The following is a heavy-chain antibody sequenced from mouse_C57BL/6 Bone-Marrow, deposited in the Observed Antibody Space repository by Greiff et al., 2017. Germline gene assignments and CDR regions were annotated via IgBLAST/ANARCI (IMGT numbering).Heavy chain of an antibody. CDR1: GYTFTSYW. V-gene: IGHV1-50*01. CDR3: ARLGPYDGFAY. J-gene: IGHJ3*01. Sequence: QVQLQQPGAELVKPGASVKLSCKASGYTFTSYWMQWVKQRPGQGLEWIGEIDPSDSYTNYNQKFKGKATLTVDTSSSKAYMQLSSLTSEDSAFYYCARLGPYDGFAYWGQGTLVTVSA. CDR2: IDPSDSYT. D-gene: IGHD2-12*01.